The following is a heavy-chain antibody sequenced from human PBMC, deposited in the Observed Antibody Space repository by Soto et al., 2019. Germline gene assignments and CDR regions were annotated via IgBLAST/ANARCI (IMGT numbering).Heavy chain of an antibody. CDR3: ATTYYYDSSGFAHFDY. Sequence: VASVKVSCKASGGTFSSYAISWVRQAPGQGLEWMGGIIPIFGTANYAQKFQGRVTITADESTSTAYMELSSLRSEDTAVYYCATTYYYDSSGFAHFDYWGQGTLVTVSS. CDR2: IIPIFGTA. V-gene: IGHV1-69*13. D-gene: IGHD3-22*01. J-gene: IGHJ4*02. CDR1: GGTFSSYA.